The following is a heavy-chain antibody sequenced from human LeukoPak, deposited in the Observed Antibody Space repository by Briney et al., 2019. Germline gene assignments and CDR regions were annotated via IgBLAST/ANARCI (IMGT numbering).Heavy chain of an antibody. CDR1: GFTFSSYA. J-gene: IGHJ4*02. V-gene: IGHV3-23*01. CDR3: AKDRACSSTSCPFDY. CDR2: ITGSGDST. D-gene: IGHD2-2*01. Sequence: GGSLRLSCAASGFTFSSYAMTWVRQAPGKGLEWVSTITGSGDSTYYADSVKGRFTISRDNSKNTLYLQMNSLRAEDTAVYYCAKDRACSSTSCPFDYWGQGTLVTVSS.